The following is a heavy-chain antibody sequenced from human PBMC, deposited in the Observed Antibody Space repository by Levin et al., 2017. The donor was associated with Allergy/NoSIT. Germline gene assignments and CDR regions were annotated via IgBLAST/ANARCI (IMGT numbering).Heavy chain of an antibody. CDR2: IWYDGSNK. CDR1: GFTFSSYG. V-gene: IGHV3-33*01. J-gene: IGHJ3*02. CDR3: ARDSPPDAFDI. Sequence: GGSLRLSCAASGFTFSSYGMHWVRQAPGKGLEWVAVIWYDGSNKYYADSVKGRFTISRDNSKNTLYLQMNSLRAEDTAVYYCARDSPPDAFDIWGQGTMVTVSS.